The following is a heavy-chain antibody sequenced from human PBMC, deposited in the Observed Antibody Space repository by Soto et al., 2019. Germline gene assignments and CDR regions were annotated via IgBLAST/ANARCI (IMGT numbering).Heavy chain of an antibody. Sequence: ASVKVSCKASDYTLASYGSSWGRQAHGQGLEWMGWISAYNGNTDYAQKFQGRVTMTTDTSTSTAYMELRSLRSDDTALYYCARNSTYRLLPWGQGTLVTVSS. D-gene: IGHD5-12*01. CDR2: ISAYNGNT. J-gene: IGHJ5*02. CDR1: DYTLASYG. CDR3: ARNSTYRLLP. V-gene: IGHV1-18*01.